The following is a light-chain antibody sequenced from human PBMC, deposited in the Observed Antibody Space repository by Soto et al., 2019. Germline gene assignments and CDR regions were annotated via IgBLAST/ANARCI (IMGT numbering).Light chain of an antibody. J-gene: IGLJ3*02. CDR2: DDS. V-gene: IGLV3-21*02. CDR3: QVWDSGSDHRV. Sequence: SYELTQPPSVSVAPGQTARITCGGNNIGSKSVQWYQQKPGQAPVLVVYDDSDRPSGIPERFSGSNSGNTATLTISGVEAGDEADYFCQVWDSGSDHRVFGGGTKLTVL. CDR1: NIGSKS.